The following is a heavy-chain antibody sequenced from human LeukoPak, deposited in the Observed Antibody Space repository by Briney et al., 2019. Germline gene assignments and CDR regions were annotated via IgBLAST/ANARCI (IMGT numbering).Heavy chain of an antibody. CDR3: ARSGIAAAIDY. J-gene: IGHJ4*02. D-gene: IGHD6-13*01. CDR2: IYYSGST. Sequence: SETLSLTCTVSGGSISSGGYYWSWIRQHPGKGLEWIGYIYYSGSTYYNPSLKSRVTISVDTSKNQFSLKLSSVTAADTAVYYCARSGIAAAIDYWGQGTLVTVSS. V-gene: IGHV4-31*03. CDR1: GGSISSGGYY.